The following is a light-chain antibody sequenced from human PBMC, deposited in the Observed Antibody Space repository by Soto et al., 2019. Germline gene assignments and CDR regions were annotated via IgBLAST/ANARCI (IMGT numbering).Light chain of an antibody. V-gene: IGKV3-11*01. CDR3: QQRSNWPLT. Sequence: IVLTQSPATLSLSPGERATLSCRASPSVTNYLAWYQQRPGQAPRLLIFGAFNRATGIPARFSGSGSGTDFTLTISSLKPEDSAVYYCQQRSNWPLTFGGGTKVDIK. J-gene: IGKJ4*01. CDR1: PSVTNY. CDR2: GAF.